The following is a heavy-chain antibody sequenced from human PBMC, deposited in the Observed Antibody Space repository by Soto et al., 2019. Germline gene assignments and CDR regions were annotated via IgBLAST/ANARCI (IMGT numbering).Heavy chain of an antibody. V-gene: IGHV3-21*01. J-gene: IGHJ5*02. CDR3: ARDRVPPSNWNHVVVNNWFDP. Sequence: GGSLRLSCAASGFTFSSYSMNWVRQAPGKGLEWVSSISSSSSYIYYADSVKGRFTISRDNAKNSLYLQMNSLRAEDTAVYYCARDRVPPSNWNHVVVNNWFDPWGQGTLVTVSS. CDR2: ISSSSSYI. D-gene: IGHD2-21*01. CDR1: GFTFSSYS.